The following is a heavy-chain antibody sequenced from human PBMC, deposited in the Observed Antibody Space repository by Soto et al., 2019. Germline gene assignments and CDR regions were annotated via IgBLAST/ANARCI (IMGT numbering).Heavy chain of an antibody. D-gene: IGHD1-26*01. V-gene: IGHV3-30*18. CDR3: AKDLNSGSYQDI. CDR1: GFTFSSYG. J-gene: IGHJ3*02. CDR2: ISYDGSNK. Sequence: GGSLRLSCAASGFTFSSYGMHWVRQAPGKGLEWVAVISYDGSNKYYADSVKGRFTISRDNSKNTLYLQMNSLRAEDTAVYYCAKDLNSGSYQDIWGQGTMVTVSS.